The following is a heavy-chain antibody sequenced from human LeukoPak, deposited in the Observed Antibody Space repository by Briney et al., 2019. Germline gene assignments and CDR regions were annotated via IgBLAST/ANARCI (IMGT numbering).Heavy chain of an antibody. Sequence: GGSLRLSCAASGFTFSSYAMHWVRQAPGKGLEWVAVISYDGSNKYYADSVKGRFTISRDNSKNTLYLQMNSLRAEDTAVYYCARDAGYCTNGVCSYYFDYWGRGTLVTVSS. CDR3: ARDAGYCTNGVCSYYFDY. CDR2: ISYDGSNK. V-gene: IGHV3-30-3*01. CDR1: GFTFSSYA. J-gene: IGHJ4*02. D-gene: IGHD2-8*01.